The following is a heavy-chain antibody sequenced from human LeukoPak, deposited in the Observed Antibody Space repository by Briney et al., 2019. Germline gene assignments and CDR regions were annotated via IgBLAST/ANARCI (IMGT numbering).Heavy chain of an antibody. J-gene: IGHJ4*02. V-gene: IGHV4-39*07. CDR2: IYHSGST. CDR1: GGSISSSSYY. CDR3: ARTSSGYGSDY. D-gene: IGHD3-22*01. Sequence: SETLSLTCTVSGGSISSSSYYWGWIRQPPGKGLEWIGSIYHSGSTYYNPSLKSRVTISVDTSKNQFSLKPSSVTAADTAVYYCARTSSGYGSDYWGQGTLVTVSS.